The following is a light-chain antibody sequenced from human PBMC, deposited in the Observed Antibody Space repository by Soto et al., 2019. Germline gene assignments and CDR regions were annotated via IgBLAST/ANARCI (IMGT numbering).Light chain of an antibody. CDR2: DAS. CDR1: QSVSSY. CDR3: QQYHHWPPIT. V-gene: IGKV3D-15*01. Sequence: EIVMTQSPATLSLSPGERATLSCRASQSVSSYLAWYQQKPGQAPRLLIYDASSRATGIPDRFSGSGSGTEFTLTISSLQSEDFAVYYCQQYHHWPPITFGQGTRLEIK. J-gene: IGKJ5*01.